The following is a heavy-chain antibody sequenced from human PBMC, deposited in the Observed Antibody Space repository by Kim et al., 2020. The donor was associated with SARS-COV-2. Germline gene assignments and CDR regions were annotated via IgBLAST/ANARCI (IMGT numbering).Heavy chain of an antibody. CDR1: GDSVSSNSAA. J-gene: IGHJ6*02. CDR2: TYYRSKWYN. Sequence: SQTLSLTCAISGDSVSSNSAAWNWIRQSPSRGLEWLGRTYYRSKWYNDYAVSVKSRITINPDTSKNQFSLQLNSVTPEDTAVYYCARDLSPKYCSSTSCYITNYYGMDVWGQGTTVTVSS. D-gene: IGHD2-2*02. CDR3: ARDLSPKYCSSTSCYITNYYGMDV. V-gene: IGHV6-1*01.